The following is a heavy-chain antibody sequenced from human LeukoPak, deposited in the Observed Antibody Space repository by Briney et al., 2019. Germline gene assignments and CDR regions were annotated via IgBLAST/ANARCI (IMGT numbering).Heavy chain of an antibody. Sequence: GASVKVSCKASGYTFTSYDINWVRQATGQGLEWMGWMNPNSGNTGYAQKFQGRVTMTRNTFISTAYMELSSLRSEDTAVYYCARGYYDILTGPYYYYYYMDVWGKGTTVTVSS. CDR2: MNPNSGNT. CDR3: ARGYYDILTGPYYYYYYMDV. D-gene: IGHD3-9*01. V-gene: IGHV1-8*01. CDR1: GYTFTSYD. J-gene: IGHJ6*03.